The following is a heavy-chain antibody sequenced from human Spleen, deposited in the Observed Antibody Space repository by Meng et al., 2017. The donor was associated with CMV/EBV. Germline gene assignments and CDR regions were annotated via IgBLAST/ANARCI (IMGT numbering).Heavy chain of an antibody. CDR3: ARGNWNYVSFDY. D-gene: IGHD1-7*01. CDR1: GYSFTGYY. Sequence: ASVKVSCKASGYSFTGYYMHWVRQAPGQGLEWMGWINPNRGGTNYAQKFQGRVTMTRDTSISTAYMELSRLRSDDTAVYYCARGNWNYVSFDYWGQGTLVTVSS. J-gene: IGHJ4*02. CDR2: INPNRGGT. V-gene: IGHV1-2*02.